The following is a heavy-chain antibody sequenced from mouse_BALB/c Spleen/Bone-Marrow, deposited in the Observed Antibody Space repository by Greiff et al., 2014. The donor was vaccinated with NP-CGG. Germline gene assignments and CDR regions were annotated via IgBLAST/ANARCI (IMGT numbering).Heavy chain of an antibody. D-gene: IGHD1-1*01. Sequence: SGAELAKPGASVKMSCKASGYTFTSYWMHWVKQRPGQGLERIGYINPSTGYTEYNQKFKDKATLTADKSSSTAYMRLSSLTSEDSAVYYCARPPYYYGSSYDAMDYWGQGTSVTVSS. CDR1: GYTFTSYW. J-gene: IGHJ4*01. CDR3: ARPPYYYGSSYDAMDY. V-gene: IGHV1-7*01. CDR2: INPSTGYT.